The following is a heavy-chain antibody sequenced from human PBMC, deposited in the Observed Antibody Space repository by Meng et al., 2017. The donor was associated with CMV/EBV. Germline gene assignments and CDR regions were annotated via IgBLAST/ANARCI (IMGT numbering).Heavy chain of an antibody. D-gene: IGHD1-26*01. CDR2: ISSSSSYI. V-gene: IGHV3-21*01. CDR3: ARPIYSGSYWGFDYGMDL. J-gene: IGHJ6*02. CDR1: GFTFSSYS. Sequence: GGSLRLSCAASGFTFSSYSMNWVRQAPGKGLEWVSSISSSSSYIYYADSVKGRFTISRDNAKNSLYLQMNSLRAEDTSVYYCARPIYSGSYWGFDYGMDLWVQGTTVTFSS.